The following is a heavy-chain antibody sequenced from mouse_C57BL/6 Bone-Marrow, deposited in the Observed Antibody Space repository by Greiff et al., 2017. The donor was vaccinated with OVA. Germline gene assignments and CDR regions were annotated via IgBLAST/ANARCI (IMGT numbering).Heavy chain of an antibody. CDR2: ISGGGGNT. CDR1: GFTFSSYT. Sequence: EVKLLESGGGLVKPGGSLKLSCAASGFTFSSYTMSWVRQTPEKRLEWVATISGGGGNTYYPDSVKGRFTISRDNAKNTLYLQMSSLRSEDTALYYCARRLFFDYWGQGTTLTVSS. V-gene: IGHV5-9*01. CDR3: ARRLFFDY. J-gene: IGHJ2*01.